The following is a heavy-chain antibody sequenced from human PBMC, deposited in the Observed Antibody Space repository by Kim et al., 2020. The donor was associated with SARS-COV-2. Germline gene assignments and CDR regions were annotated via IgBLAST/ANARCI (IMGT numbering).Heavy chain of an antibody. J-gene: IGHJ4*02. CDR1: GFTFSSYW. CDR2: IKQDGSEK. Sequence: GGSLRLSCAASGFTFSSYWMSWVRQAPGKGLEWVANIKQDGSEKYYVDSVKGRFTISRDNAKNSLYLQMNSLRAEDTAVYYCASGGVWLVTSPFDYWGQGTLVTVSS. D-gene: IGHD3-16*01. V-gene: IGHV3-7*01. CDR3: ASGGVWLVTSPFDY.